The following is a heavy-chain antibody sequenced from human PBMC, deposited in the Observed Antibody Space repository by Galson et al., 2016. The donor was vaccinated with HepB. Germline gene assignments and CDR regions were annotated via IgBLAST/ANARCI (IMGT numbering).Heavy chain of an antibody. CDR1: GFTFSNYA. V-gene: IGHV3-64*01. D-gene: IGHD1-26*01. J-gene: IGHJ3*01. CDR3: ARGEVVGSATGPFDC. CDR2: VSNNGGSK. Sequence: SLRLSCAVSGFTFSNYAMHWVRQAPGKGLEYVSTVSNNGGSKYYAKSVKGRFSISRDNSNNTLHLQMGSLRIEDTAIYYCARGEVVGSATGPFDCWGQGTMVTVST.